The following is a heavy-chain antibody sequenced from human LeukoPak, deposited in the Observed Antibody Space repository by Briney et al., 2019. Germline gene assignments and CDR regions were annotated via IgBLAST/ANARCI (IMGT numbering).Heavy chain of an antibody. CDR2: IKDDGRQK. CDR3: ARDASGGFDT. Sequence: GGSLTLSCAPSGFTFSRYWMTWVRQTPGKGLEWVASIKDDGRQKYYVDSVKGRFTVSRDNAKNSAYLQMDSLRAEDTALYYCARDASGGFDTWGQGTVVTVSS. J-gene: IGHJ4*02. V-gene: IGHV3-7*01. CDR1: GFTFSRYW. D-gene: IGHD6-19*01.